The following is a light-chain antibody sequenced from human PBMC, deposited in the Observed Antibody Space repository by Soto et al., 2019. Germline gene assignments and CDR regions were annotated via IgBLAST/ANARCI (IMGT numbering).Light chain of an antibody. Sequence: QSALTQPPSASGSPGQSVTIACTGTSSDVGGYKYVSWYQQHPSKAPKLMIYEVNKRPSGVPDRFSGSKSGHTASLTVSGLQADDEADYFCSSYAGRNIVLFGGGTQLTVL. V-gene: IGLV2-8*01. CDR2: EVN. CDR3: SSYAGRNIVL. CDR1: SSDVGGYKY. J-gene: IGLJ2*01.